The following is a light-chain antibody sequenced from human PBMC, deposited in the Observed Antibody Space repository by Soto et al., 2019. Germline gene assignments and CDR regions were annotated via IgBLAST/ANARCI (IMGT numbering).Light chain of an antibody. Sequence: QLVLTQSPSASASLGASVKLTCTLSSGHSIYTIAWHQQQSQKGPRYLMKVNSDGSHTRGDGIPDRFSGSSSGAERYLTISSLQSEDEADYYCQTWGTGIWLFGGGTKLTVL. J-gene: IGLJ3*02. CDR1: SGHSIYT. CDR2: VNSDGSH. V-gene: IGLV4-69*01. CDR3: QTWGTGIWL.